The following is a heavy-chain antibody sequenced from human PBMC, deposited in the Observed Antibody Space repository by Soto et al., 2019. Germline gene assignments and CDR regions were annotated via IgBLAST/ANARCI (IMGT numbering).Heavy chain of an antibody. J-gene: IGHJ4*01. Sequence: PSDTLSLTCTVSGGSISSYYWSWIRQPPGKGLEWIGYIYYSGSTNYNPSLKSRVTISVDTSKDQFSLKLSSVTAADTAVYYCARGGYYYDSSGYFFDWGHGTLVTVSS. CDR3: ARGGYYYDSSGYFFD. CDR1: GGSISSYY. CDR2: IYYSGST. D-gene: IGHD3-22*01. V-gene: IGHV4-59*07.